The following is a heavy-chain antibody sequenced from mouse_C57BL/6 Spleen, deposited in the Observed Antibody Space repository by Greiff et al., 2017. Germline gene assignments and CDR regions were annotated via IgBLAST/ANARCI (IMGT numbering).Heavy chain of an antibody. CDR2: INPGSGGT. J-gene: IGHJ3*01. CDR1: GYAFTNYL. V-gene: IGHV1-54*01. D-gene: IGHD3-2*02. Sequence: VQLQQSGAELVRPGTSVKVSCKASGYAFTNYLIEWVKQRPGQGLEWIGVINPGSGGTNYNEKFKGKATLTADKSSSTAYMQLSSLTSEDSAVYFCARDSAGLADWGQGTLVTVSA. CDR3: ARDSAGLAD.